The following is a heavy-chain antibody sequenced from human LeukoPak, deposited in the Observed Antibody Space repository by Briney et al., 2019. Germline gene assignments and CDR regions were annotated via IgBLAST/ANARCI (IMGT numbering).Heavy chain of an antibody. D-gene: IGHD2-2*01. CDR3: ARGYNQLLWDSVSADY. CDR1: VGTFSSYA. V-gene: IGHV1-69*13. Sequence: GASVKVSCKASVGTFSSYAISWVRQAPGQGLEWMGGIIPIFGTANYAQKFQGRVTITADESTSTAYMELSSLRSEDTAVYYCARGYNQLLWDSVSADYWGQGTLVTVSS. J-gene: IGHJ4*02. CDR2: IIPIFGTA.